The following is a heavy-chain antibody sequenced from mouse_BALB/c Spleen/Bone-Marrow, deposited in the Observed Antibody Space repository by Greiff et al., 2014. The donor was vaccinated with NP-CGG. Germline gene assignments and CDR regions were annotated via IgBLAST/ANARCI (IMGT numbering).Heavy chain of an antibody. D-gene: IGHD1-2*01. J-gene: IGHJ2*01. V-gene: IGHV1-7*01. CDR1: GYTFTSYW. Sequence: VQLQESGAELAKPGASVKMSCKASGYTFTSYWMHWVKQRPGQGLEWIGYINHSTGYTEYNQKFKDKATLTADKSSSTAYMQLSSLTSEDSAVYYCARRETTALDYWGQGTTLTVSS. CDR2: INHSTGYT. CDR3: ARRETTALDY.